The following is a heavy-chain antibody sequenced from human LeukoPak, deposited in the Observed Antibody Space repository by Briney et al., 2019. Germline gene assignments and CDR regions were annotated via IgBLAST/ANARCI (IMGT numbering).Heavy chain of an antibody. Sequence: PSETLSLTCTVSGGSISSYYWSWIRQPPGKGLEWIGYIYYSGSTNYNPSLKSRVTISVDTSKNQFSLKLSSVTAADTAVYYCARTKGEQWLTTQEYDAFDIWGQGTMVTVSS. CDR3: ARTKGEQWLTTQEYDAFDI. V-gene: IGHV4-59*01. CDR2: IYYSGST. D-gene: IGHD6-19*01. J-gene: IGHJ3*02. CDR1: GGSISSYY.